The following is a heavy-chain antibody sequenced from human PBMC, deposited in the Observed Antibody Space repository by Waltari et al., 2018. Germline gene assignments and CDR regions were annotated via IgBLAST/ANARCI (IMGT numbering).Heavy chain of an antibody. Sequence: QVRLQQWGTGLLKPSETLSLTCAVYGESVSGLYWSWIRQPPGKGLEWIGEIYHDGSTNYNPSLKGRVTMSVDTSKNQFSLNLRSVTAADTAVYYCARAPFGGYDYVGGTYRYFYYYMDVWGKGTTVAVSS. CDR3: ARAPFGGYDYVGGTYRYFYYYMDV. V-gene: IGHV4-34*01. CDR1: GESVSGLY. CDR2: IYHDGST. D-gene: IGHD3-16*02. J-gene: IGHJ6*03.